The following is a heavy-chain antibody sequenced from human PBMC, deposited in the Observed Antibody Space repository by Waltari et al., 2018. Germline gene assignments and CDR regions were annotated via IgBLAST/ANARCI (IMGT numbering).Heavy chain of an antibody. CDR2: ISGSGGSH. J-gene: IGHJ3*02. CDR3: AKGPHMVLGAFDI. V-gene: IGHV3-23*01. D-gene: IGHD3-10*01. CDR1: GFTFSSYA. Sequence: EVQLLESGGGLVQPGGSLRLSCAASGFTFSSYAMSWVRQAPGKGREWGSAISGSGGSHDYADSVKGRFTNSRGNSKNTLYLQMNSLRAEDTAVYYCAKGPHMVLGAFDIWGQGTMVTVSS.